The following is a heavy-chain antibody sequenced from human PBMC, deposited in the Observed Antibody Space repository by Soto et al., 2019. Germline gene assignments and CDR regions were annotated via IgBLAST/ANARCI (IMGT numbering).Heavy chain of an antibody. CDR2: ISDSGGST. CDR3: AKAISGYYPPSDY. D-gene: IGHD3-22*01. J-gene: IGHJ4*02. V-gene: IGHV3-23*01. CDR1: GFTFSTFA. Sequence: GGSLRLSCAASGFTFSTFAMSWVRQAPGKGLEWVSVISDSGGSTYYADSVKGRFTISRDNSKSALYLQMNSLRGDDTAIYYCAKAISGYYPPSDYWGQGTQVTVSS.